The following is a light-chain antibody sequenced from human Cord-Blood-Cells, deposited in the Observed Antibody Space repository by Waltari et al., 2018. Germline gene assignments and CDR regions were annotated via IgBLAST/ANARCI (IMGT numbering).Light chain of an antibody. V-gene: IGKV3-15*01. CDR3: QQYNNWPPLT. CDR2: GAS. J-gene: IGKJ4*01. CDR1: QSVSSN. Sequence: IVMTQSPATLSVSPGARATPSCRASQSVSSNLAWYQQKPGQAPRLLIYGASTRATGIPARFSGSGSGTEFTLTISSLQSEDFAVYYCQQYNNWPPLTFGGGTKVEIK.